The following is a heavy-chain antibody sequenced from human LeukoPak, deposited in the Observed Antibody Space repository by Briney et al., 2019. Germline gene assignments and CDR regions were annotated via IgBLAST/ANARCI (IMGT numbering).Heavy chain of an antibody. Sequence: PSETLSLTCAVYGGSFSGYYWSWIRQPPGKELEWIGEINHSGSTNYNPSLKSRVTISVDTSKNQFSLKLSSVTAADTAVYYCARDRYSSSWYAKGGYFQHWGQGTLVTVSS. CDR2: INHSGST. CDR1: GGSFSGYY. V-gene: IGHV4-34*01. D-gene: IGHD6-13*01. J-gene: IGHJ1*01. CDR3: ARDRYSSSWYAKGGYFQH.